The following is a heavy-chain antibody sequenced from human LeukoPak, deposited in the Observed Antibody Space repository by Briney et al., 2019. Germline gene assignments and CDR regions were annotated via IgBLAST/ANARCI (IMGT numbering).Heavy chain of an antibody. Sequence: GRSLRLSCAASGFTFDDYAMHWVRQAPGKGLEWVSGISWNSGSIGYADSVKGRFTISRDNAKNSLYLQMNSLRAEDTALYYCARITGTTGYWGQGTLVTVFS. J-gene: IGHJ4*02. CDR1: GFTFDDYA. D-gene: IGHD1-20*01. V-gene: IGHV3-9*01. CDR2: ISWNSGSI. CDR3: ARITGTTGY.